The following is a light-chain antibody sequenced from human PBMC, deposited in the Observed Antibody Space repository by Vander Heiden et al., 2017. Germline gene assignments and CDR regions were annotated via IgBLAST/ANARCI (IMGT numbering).Light chain of an antibody. Sequence: GDRVTNSCRTRQGISSYLAWYQQKPGKAPELLIYAASTLQSGVPSRFSGSGSGTDFTLTISCLQSEDFATYYCQQYYSFPLTFGEGTKVEIK. CDR2: AAS. J-gene: IGKJ4*01. CDR3: QQYYSFPLT. CDR1: QGISSY. V-gene: IGKV1D-8*01.